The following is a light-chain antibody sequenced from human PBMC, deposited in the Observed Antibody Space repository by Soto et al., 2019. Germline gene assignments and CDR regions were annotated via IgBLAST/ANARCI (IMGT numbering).Light chain of an antibody. CDR1: SSNIGSHL. Sequence: QSVLTQPPSVSGTPGQRVTISCSGSSSNIGSHLVNWYQQVPGTAPRLLIYTNNQRPSGVPDRFSDAKSGTSASLAISGLQSEDEAHYYCATWDASLQSWVFCGWTKLTVL. CDR2: TNN. V-gene: IGLV1-44*01. CDR3: ATWDASLQSWV. J-gene: IGLJ3*02.